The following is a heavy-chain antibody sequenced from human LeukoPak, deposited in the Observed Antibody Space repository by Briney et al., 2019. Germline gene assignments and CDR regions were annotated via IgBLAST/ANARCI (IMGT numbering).Heavy chain of an antibody. D-gene: IGHD6-13*01. CDR2: LYYGVNT. CDR1: GDSVTTTNFY. Sequence: SETLSLTCTVSGDSVTTTNFYWGWIRQAPGKGLEWIGSLYYGVNTYYKPSPKSRVTISVDTSLNQFSLILTSVTAADTGVYYCARLRVQQLAPSYYWDVWGKGTRVTVS. CDR3: ARLRVQQLAPSYYWDV. J-gene: IGHJ6*03. V-gene: IGHV4-39*01.